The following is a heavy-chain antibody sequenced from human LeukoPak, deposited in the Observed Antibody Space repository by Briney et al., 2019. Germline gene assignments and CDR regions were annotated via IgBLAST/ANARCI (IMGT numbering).Heavy chain of an antibody. J-gene: IGHJ6*02. CDR1: GGSISSYY. V-gene: IGHV4-59*08. Sequence: SETLSLTCTVSGGSISSYYWSWIRQPPGKGLEWIGYIYYSGSTNYNPSLKSRVTISVDTSKNQFSLKLSSVTAADTVVYYCARHDGEVTRSYYYYYYGMDVWGQGTTVTVSS. CDR3: ARHDGEVTRSYYYYYYGMDV. CDR2: IYYSGST. D-gene: IGHD4-17*01.